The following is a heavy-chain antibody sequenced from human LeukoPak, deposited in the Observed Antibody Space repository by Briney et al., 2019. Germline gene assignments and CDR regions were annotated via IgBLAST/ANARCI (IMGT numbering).Heavy chain of an antibody. J-gene: IGHJ4*02. Sequence: SVKVSCKASGGTFSSYAISWVRQAPGQGLEWMGGIIPIFGTANYAQKFQGRVTITADKSTSTAYMELSSLRSEDTAVYYCARFRAGVGEPYGDYWGQGTLVTVSS. D-gene: IGHD3-10*01. CDR1: GGTFSSYA. V-gene: IGHV1-69*06. CDR3: ARFRAGVGEPYGDY. CDR2: IIPIFGTA.